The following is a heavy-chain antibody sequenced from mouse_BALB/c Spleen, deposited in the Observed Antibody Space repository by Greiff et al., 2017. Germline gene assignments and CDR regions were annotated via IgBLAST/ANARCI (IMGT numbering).Heavy chain of an antibody. CDR3: ARHRYFDY. CDR2: ISNGGGST. J-gene: IGHJ2*01. Sequence: EVQLVESGGGLVQPGGSLKLSCAASGFTFSSYTMSWVRQTPEKRLEWVAYISNGGGSTYYQETVKGRFTISRDNAKNTLYLQMSSLKYADTAMYYCARHRYFDYWGQGTTLTVSS. CDR1: GFTFSSYT. V-gene: IGHV5-12-2*01.